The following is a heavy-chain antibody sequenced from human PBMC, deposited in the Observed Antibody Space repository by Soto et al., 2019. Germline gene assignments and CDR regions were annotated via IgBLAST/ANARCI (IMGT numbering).Heavy chain of an antibody. V-gene: IGHV3-23*01. CDR2: ISNTGGST. D-gene: IGHD2-8*01. J-gene: IGHJ6*02. CDR3: AKGMRISADYGMDV. Sequence: GGSLRLSCGASGFTFSSYAMSWVCQAPGKGLEWVSSISNTGGSTYYEDSVKGRFTISRDNSKNTLYLQMNSLSAEDTAVYYCAKGMRISADYGMDVWGQGTTVTVSS. CDR1: GFTFSSYA.